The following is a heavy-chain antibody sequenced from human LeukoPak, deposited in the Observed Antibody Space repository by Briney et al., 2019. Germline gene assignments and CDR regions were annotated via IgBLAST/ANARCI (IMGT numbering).Heavy chain of an antibody. CDR1: GGSFSGYY. CDR3: ARGGRIVVVVAARRYNWFDP. CDR2: INHSGST. D-gene: IGHD2-15*01. J-gene: IGHJ5*02. V-gene: IGHV4-34*01. Sequence: PSETLSLTCAVYGGSFSGYYWSWIHQPPGKGLEWIGEINHSGSTNYNPSLKSRVTISVDTSKNQFSLKLSSVTAADTAVYYCARGGRIVVVVAARRYNWFDPWGQGTLVTVSS.